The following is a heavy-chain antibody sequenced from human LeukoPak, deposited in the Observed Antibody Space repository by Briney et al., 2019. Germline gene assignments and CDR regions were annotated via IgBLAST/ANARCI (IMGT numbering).Heavy chain of an antibody. CDR1: GYTFTKYL. CDR3: ARPSYCVFDNCGYWLDP. CDR2: INPSGDST. J-gene: IGHJ5*02. D-gene: IGHD2-21*01. Sequence: ASVKVSCKTSGYTFTKYLIHWVRQAPGQGLEWMGTINPSGDSTNYAQRFQGRVTLTEDTSTSTVYMELSSLTSEDTAVYYCARPSYCVFDNCGYWLDPWGPGTLITGSS. V-gene: IGHV1-46*01.